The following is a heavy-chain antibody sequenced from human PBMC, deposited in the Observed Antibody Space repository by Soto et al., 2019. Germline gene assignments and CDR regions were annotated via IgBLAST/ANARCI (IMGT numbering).Heavy chain of an antibody. Sequence: QVQLVQSGAEVKKPGASVKVSCKASGDTFTSYDINWVRQATGQGLEWMGWMNPKNGNTGYAQKFEGRVTMTRNTSITTAYMELSSLRSEDTAVYYCAKAGWLGWFDPWGQGTLVTVSS. CDR2: MNPKNGNT. J-gene: IGHJ5*02. V-gene: IGHV1-8*01. D-gene: IGHD1-1*01. CDR3: AKAGWLGWFDP. CDR1: GDTFTSYD.